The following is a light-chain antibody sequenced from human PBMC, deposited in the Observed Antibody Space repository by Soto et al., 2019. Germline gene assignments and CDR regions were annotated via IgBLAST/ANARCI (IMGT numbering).Light chain of an antibody. CDR2: DVS. CDR1: SSDVGGYNY. CDR3: SSSNRSSPHVV. V-gene: IGLV2-14*01. J-gene: IGLJ2*01. Sequence: QSALTQPASVSGSPGQSITISCTGTSSDVGGYNYVSWYQQHPGKAPKLMIYDVSKRPSGGANRCSGSKSGNTASLTISGRQADDEAAYYCSSSNRSSPHVVFGGGTQLTVL.